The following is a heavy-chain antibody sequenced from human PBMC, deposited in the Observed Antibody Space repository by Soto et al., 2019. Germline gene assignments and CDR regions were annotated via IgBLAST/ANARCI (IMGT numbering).Heavy chain of an antibody. J-gene: IGHJ4*02. CDR1: GFSFSSYS. CDR3: ARVSPGGYGRPSAGVDY. CDR2: ISRSSSTI. V-gene: IGHV3-48*02. Sequence: EVQLVESGGGLVQPGGSLRLSCAASGFSFSSYSMNWVRQAPGKGLEWVSYISRSSSTIYYADSVKGRFTISRDNAKNSLDLYMNSLREEGTAVYFCARVSPGGYGRPSAGVDYWGQGTLVTVSS. D-gene: IGHD6-13*01.